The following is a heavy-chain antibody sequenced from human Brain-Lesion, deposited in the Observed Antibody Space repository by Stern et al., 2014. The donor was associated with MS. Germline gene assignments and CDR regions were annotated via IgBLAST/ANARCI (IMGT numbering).Heavy chain of an antibody. D-gene: IGHD5-18*01. V-gene: IGHV4-61*02. CDR2: IHPSGSA. CDR1: GGSISSGSDY. CDR3: ASGYRIFDY. Sequence: VQLVESGPGLVKPSQTLSLTCNVSGGSISSGSDYWSWLRQPVGKGLQWIGRIHPSGSAYYTPSLKSRVTISTDTSKNQFSLERTSATAADTAIYYCASGYRIFDYWGQGILVTVSS. J-gene: IGHJ4*02.